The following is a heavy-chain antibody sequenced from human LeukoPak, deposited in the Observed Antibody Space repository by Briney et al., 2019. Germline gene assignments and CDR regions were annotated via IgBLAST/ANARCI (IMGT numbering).Heavy chain of an antibody. Sequence: SETLSLTCTVSGGSVSSGSYYWSWIRQPPGKGLEWIGSIYYSGSTYYNPSLKSRVTISVDTSKNQFSLKLSSVTAADTAVYYCAREALYYYPYFDYWGQGTLVTVSS. V-gene: IGHV4-39*02. J-gene: IGHJ4*02. D-gene: IGHD3-10*01. CDR1: GGSVSSGSYY. CDR2: IYYSGST. CDR3: AREALYYYPYFDY.